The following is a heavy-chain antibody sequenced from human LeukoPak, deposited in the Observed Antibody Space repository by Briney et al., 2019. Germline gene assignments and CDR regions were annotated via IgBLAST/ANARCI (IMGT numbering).Heavy chain of an antibody. CDR3: AKDSIAVASADY. CDR2: ISGSTNYI. CDR1: GFAFSSYT. Sequence: GGSLRLSCAASGFAFSSYTMNWVRQAPGKGLEWVSSISGSTNYIYFADSVKGRFTISRDNAKNTLYLQMNSLRAEDTAVYYCAKDSIAVASADYWGQGTLVTVSS. V-gene: IGHV3-21*04. D-gene: IGHD6-19*01. J-gene: IGHJ4*02.